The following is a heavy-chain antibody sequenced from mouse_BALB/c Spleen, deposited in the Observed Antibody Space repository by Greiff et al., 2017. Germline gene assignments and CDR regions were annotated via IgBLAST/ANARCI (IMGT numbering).Heavy chain of an antibody. J-gene: IGHJ2*01. D-gene: IGHD2-4*01. CDR1: GFSLTSYG. Sequence: VQLKESGPGLVAPSQSLSITCTVSGFSLTSYGVHWVRQPPGKGLEWLGVIWAGGSTNYNSALMSRLSISKDNSKSQVFLKMNSLQTDDTAMYYCARSTMITTGYFDYWGQGTTLTVSS. CDR3: ARSTMITTGYFDY. V-gene: IGHV2-9*02. CDR2: IWAGGST.